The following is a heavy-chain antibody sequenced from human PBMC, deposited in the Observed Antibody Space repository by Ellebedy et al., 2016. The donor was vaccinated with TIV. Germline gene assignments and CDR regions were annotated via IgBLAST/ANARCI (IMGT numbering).Heavy chain of an antibody. Sequence: GESLKISCKGSGYRFTSYWIGWVRQMPGKGLEWMGIIYPGDSDTRYSPSFQGQVTISADKSISTAYLQWSSLKASDTAMYYCARQPHYYDSSGYYRGYFDYWGQGTLVTVSS. CDR2: IYPGDSDT. V-gene: IGHV5-51*01. J-gene: IGHJ4*02. D-gene: IGHD3-22*01. CDR3: ARQPHYYDSSGYYRGYFDY. CDR1: GYRFTSYW.